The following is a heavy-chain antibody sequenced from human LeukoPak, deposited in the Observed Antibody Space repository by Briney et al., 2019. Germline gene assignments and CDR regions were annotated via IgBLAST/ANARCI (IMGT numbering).Heavy chain of an antibody. D-gene: IGHD3-10*01. CDR3: ARGDFPGYGSGSYPY. Sequence: SETLSLTCAVYVGSFSDYYWGWIRQPPGKGLEWIGEIKYSGTTNYNPSLKSRVTMSVDSSKNQFSLKLSSVTAADTAMYYCARGDFPGYGSGSYPYWGQGTLVSASS. V-gene: IGHV4-34*01. CDR2: IKYSGTT. J-gene: IGHJ4*02. CDR1: VGSFSDYY.